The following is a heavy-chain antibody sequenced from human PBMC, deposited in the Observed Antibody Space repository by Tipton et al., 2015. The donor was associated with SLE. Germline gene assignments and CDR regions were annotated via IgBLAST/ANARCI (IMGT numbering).Heavy chain of an antibody. CDR1: DGSFSGYA. Sequence: LRLSCTIYDGSFSGYAWSWIRQSPGKRLEWIGEISHSGGANYNPSLKSRATVSLDRSNNEFSLRLNSVTAADTAVYYCARGVAGYFMYCYMDVWGKGTTVTISS. CDR3: ARGVAGYFMYCYMDV. V-gene: IGHV4-34*01. CDR2: ISHSGGA. J-gene: IGHJ6*03. D-gene: IGHD5-18*01.